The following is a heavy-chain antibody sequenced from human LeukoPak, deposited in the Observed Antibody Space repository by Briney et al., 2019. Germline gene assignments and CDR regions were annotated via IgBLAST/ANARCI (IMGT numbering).Heavy chain of an antibody. V-gene: IGHV3-30*01. CDR3: ARDRGFSLRSSSYFDY. CDR1: GFTFTSYA. Sequence: PGRSLRLSCATSGFTFTSYAMHWVRQAPGKGPEWVALISFDGSNKYYADSVKGRFTISRDNSKSTLYLQMNSLRVEDTAVYYCARDRGFSLRSSSYFDYWGQGTLVTVSS. D-gene: IGHD6-6*01. J-gene: IGHJ4*02. CDR2: ISFDGSNK.